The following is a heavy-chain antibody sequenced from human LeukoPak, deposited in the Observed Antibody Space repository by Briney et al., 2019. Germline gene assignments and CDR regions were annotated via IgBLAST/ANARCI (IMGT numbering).Heavy chain of an antibody. D-gene: IGHD3-10*01. J-gene: IGHJ4*02. CDR2: ISAYNGST. CDR3: ASLYGSGSPFDY. CDR1: GYTFTSYG. Sequence: GASVKVSCKASGYTFTSYGISWVRQAPGQGLEWMGWISAYNGSTNYAQKLQGRVTMTTDTSTTTAYMELRSLRSDDTAVYYCASLYGSGSPFDYWGQGTPVTVSS. V-gene: IGHV1-18*01.